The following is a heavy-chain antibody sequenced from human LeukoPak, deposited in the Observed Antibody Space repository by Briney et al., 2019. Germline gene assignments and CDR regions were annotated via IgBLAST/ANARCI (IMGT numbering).Heavy chain of an antibody. V-gene: IGHV3-21*01. D-gene: IGHD3-16*01. CDR2: ISSSSRHI. CDR1: GFSFSKAW. J-gene: IGHJ5*02. CDR3: ARGVGLGGWFDP. Sequence: PGGTLRLSCAASGFSFSKAWMSWVRQAPGKGLEWVSSISSSSRHIYYADSMKGRFTISRDNAKNSVYLQMNGLRAEDTAVYYCARGVGLGGWFDPWGQGTLVTVSS.